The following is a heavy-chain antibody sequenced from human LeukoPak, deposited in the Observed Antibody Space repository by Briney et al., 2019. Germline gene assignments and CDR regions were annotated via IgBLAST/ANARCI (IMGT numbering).Heavy chain of an antibody. J-gene: IGHJ4*02. CDR1: GGSISSGGYY. CDR3: ARAVRGTHYYDSSGPSDY. D-gene: IGHD3-22*01. Sequence: SETLSLTCTVSGGSISSGGYYWSWIRQHPGKGLEWIGYIYYSGSTYHNPCLKSRVTISVDTTKNQFSLKLSSVTAADTAVYYCARAVRGTHYYDSSGPSDYWGQGTLVTVSS. V-gene: IGHV4-31*03. CDR2: IYYSGST.